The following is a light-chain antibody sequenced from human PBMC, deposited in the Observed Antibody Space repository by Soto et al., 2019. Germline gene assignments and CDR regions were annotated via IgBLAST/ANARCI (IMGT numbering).Light chain of an antibody. CDR2: DAS. J-gene: IGKJ4*01. CDR3: QQYEKLPLT. Sequence: DVQLTQSPSTLSASVGDRVAITCQASQSIVNYLNWFQQRPGKAPQLLISDASHLEPGVPSRFSGQRSGTDSTLIISSLQSEDFATYYCQQYEKLPLTLGGGTRVEV. CDR1: QSIVNY. V-gene: IGKV1-33*01.